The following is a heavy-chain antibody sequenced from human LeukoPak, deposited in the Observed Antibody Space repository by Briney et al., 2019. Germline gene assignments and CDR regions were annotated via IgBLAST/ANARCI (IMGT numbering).Heavy chain of an antibody. D-gene: IGHD1-26*01. CDR1: GFTFNIFP. CDR3: ARRREGQTPPTIMDTFDI. Sequence: GGSLRLSCAASGFTFNIFPMHWVRQAPGRGLEWVAVISYDGSNKYYADSVKGRFTISRDNSKNTLYLEMNSLRGEDTAVYYCARRREGQTPPTIMDTFDIWGQGTMVTVSS. CDR2: ISYDGSNK. J-gene: IGHJ3*02. V-gene: IGHV3-30-3*01.